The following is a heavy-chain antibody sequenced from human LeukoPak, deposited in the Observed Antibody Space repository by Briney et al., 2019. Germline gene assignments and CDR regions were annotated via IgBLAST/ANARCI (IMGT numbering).Heavy chain of an antibody. CDR3: ARVGLRGY. V-gene: IGHV4-39*01. CDR1: GGSISSSSYY. Sequence: SETLSLTCTVSGGSISSSSYYWGWIRQPPGKGLEWIGSIYYSGSTYYNPSLKSRVTISVDTSKNQFSLKLSSVTAADTAVYYCARVGLRGYWGQGTLVTVSS. CDR2: IYYSGST. D-gene: IGHD4-17*01. J-gene: IGHJ4*02.